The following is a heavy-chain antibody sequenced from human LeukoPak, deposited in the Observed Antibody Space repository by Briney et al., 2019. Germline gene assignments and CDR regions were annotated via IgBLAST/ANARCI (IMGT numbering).Heavy chain of an antibody. J-gene: IGHJ5*02. V-gene: IGHV1-18*04. D-gene: IGHD2-2*01. Sequence: ASVKVSCKASGYTFTSYGISWVRQAPGQGLEYVGWISAYNGNTNYAQKLQGRVTMTTDTSTSTAYMELRSLRSDDTAVYYCARAPGYCSSTSCSPTHNWFDACGQGTLVTVSS. CDR1: GYTFTSYG. CDR2: ISAYNGNT. CDR3: ARAPGYCSSTSCSPTHNWFDA.